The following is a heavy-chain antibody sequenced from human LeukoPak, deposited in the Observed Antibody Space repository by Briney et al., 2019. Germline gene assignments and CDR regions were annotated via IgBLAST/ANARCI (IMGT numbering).Heavy chain of an antibody. CDR3: ARIYCSGGSCYSIPVPTYYFYYYMDV. CDR2: IYYSGST. J-gene: IGHJ6*03. CDR1: GGSISSSSYY. V-gene: IGHV4-39*07. D-gene: IGHD2-15*01. Sequence: SETLSLTCTVSGGSISSSSYYWGWIRQPPGKGLEWIGSIYYSGSTYYNPSLKSRVTISVDTSKNQFSLKMNSVTAADTAVYYCARIYCSGGSCYSIPVPTYYFYYYMDVWGKGTTVTVS.